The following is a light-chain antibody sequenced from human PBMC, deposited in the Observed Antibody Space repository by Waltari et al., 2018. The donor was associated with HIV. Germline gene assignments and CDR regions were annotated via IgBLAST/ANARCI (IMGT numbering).Light chain of an antibody. V-gene: IGLV6-57*03. CDR2: EDN. CDR1: SGSIASNY. Sequence: NFILTQTHSVSASPGETVIISCTRSSGSIASNYVHWFQPRPGAAPTTIIYEDNQRSSGIPDRVSGSLDTSSNPASLSISGLKTQDEADYYCQSFNDNNVWVVGGGTKVTVL. CDR3: QSFNDNNVWV. J-gene: IGLJ3*02.